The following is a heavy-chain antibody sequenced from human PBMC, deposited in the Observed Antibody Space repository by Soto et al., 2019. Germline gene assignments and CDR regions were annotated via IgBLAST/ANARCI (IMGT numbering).Heavy chain of an antibody. Sequence: SVKVACKAPGGTCSSYTIRWVRQAPGQGLEWMGRIIPILGIANYAQKFQGRVTITADESTSAAYVELSSLRSADTAVYYCARDFGQLATKRYHWIDPWGQRTLGPGPS. CDR2: IIPILGIA. J-gene: IGHJ5*02. V-gene: IGHV1-69*04. CDR3: ARDFGQLATKRYHWIDP. CDR1: GGTCSSYT. D-gene: IGHD6-6*01.